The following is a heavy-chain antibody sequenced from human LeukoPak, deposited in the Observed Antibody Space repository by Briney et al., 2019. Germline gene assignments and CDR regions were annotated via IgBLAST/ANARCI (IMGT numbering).Heavy chain of an antibody. CDR3: ARPYSSSWPSGWFDP. D-gene: IGHD6-13*01. Sequence: SETLSLTCTVSGGSISSSSYYWGWIRQPPGKGLEWIGSIYYSGSTYYNPSLKSRVTISVDTSKNQFSLKLSSVTAADTAVYYCARPYSSSWPSGWFDPWGQGTLVTVSP. V-gene: IGHV4-39*01. CDR2: IYYSGST. J-gene: IGHJ5*02. CDR1: GGSISSSSYY.